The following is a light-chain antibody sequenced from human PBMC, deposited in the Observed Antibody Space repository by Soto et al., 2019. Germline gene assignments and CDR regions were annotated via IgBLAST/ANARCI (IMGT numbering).Light chain of an antibody. J-gene: IGLJ3*02. CDR1: SGHSSYS. CDR2: LNSDGSH. Sequence: QSVLTQAPSASASLGASVKLTCTLSSGHSSYSIAWHQQQPEKGPRYLMKLNSDGSHSKGDGLPDRFSGSSSGAERYLPISSLQSEDEADYYCQTWGTGIWVFGGGTKLTVL. CDR3: QTWGTGIWV. V-gene: IGLV4-69*01.